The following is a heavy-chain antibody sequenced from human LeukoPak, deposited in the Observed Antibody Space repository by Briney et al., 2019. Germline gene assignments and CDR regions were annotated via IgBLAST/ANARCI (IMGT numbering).Heavy chain of an antibody. CDR2: INPSGGST. V-gene: IGHV1-46*01. J-gene: IGHJ4*02. CDR3: ATDLEGIAVAEVLGLDY. Sequence: GASVKVSCKASGYTFTSYYMHWVRQAPGQGLEWMGIINPSGGSTSYAQKFQGRVTMTRDTSTSTVYMELSSLRSEDTAVYYCATDLEGIAVAEVLGLDYWGQGTLVTVSS. CDR1: GYTFTSYY. D-gene: IGHD6-19*01.